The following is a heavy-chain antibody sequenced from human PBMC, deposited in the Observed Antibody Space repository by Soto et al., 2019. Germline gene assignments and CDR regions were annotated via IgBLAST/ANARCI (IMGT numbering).Heavy chain of an antibody. CDR2: ISYDGSNK. CDR3: AKGRTVLRFLEVPHDY. D-gene: IGHD3-3*01. V-gene: IGHV3-30*18. J-gene: IGHJ4*02. Sequence: GGSLRLSCAASGFTFSSYGMHWVRQAPGKGLEWVAVISYDGSNKYYADSVKGRFTISRDNSKNTLYLQMNSLRAEDTAVYYCAKGRTVLRFLEVPHDYWGQGTLVTVSS. CDR1: GFTFSSYG.